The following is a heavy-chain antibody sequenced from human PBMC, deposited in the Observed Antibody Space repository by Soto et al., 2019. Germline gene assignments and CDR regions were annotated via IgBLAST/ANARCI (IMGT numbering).Heavy chain of an antibody. CDR2: INPNSGGT. D-gene: IGHD3-9*01. CDR3: ARDYFDWLLFRVGWFDP. Sequence: QVQLVQSGAEVKKPGASVKVSCKASGYTFTGYYMHWVRQAPGQGLEWMGWINPNSGGTNYAQKFQGRVTMTRDKSISTAYMELSRLRSDDTAVYYCARDYFDWLLFRVGWFDPWGQGTLVTVSS. CDR1: GYTFTGYY. V-gene: IGHV1-2*02. J-gene: IGHJ5*02.